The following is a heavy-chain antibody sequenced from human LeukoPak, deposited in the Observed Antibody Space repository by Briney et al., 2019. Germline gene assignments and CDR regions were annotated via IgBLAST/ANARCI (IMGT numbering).Heavy chain of an antibody. Sequence: PGGSLRLSCAGSGFTFSSYAMTWVRQAPGKGLEWVSSITETGAKTYYADSVKGRFTISRENSKNTLYLQMNSLRAEDTAVYYCAKDGQRYGDKFDYWGQGTLVTVSS. CDR2: ITETGAKT. D-gene: IGHD4-17*01. V-gene: IGHV3-23*01. J-gene: IGHJ4*02. CDR1: GFTFSSYA. CDR3: AKDGQRYGDKFDY.